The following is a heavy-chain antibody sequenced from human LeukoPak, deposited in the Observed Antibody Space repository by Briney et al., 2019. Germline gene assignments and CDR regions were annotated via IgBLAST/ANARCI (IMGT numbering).Heavy chain of an antibody. CDR3: ARGGDGFTVTPEYYFDY. CDR1: GYTFTSYG. D-gene: IGHD4-17*01. V-gene: IGHV1-18*01. Sequence: ASVKVSCKASGYTFTSYGISWVRQAPGQGLEWMGWISAYNGNTNYAQKLQGRVTMTRNTSISTAYMELSSLRSEDTAVYYCARGGDGFTVTPEYYFDYWGQGTLVTVSS. CDR2: ISAYNGNT. J-gene: IGHJ4*02.